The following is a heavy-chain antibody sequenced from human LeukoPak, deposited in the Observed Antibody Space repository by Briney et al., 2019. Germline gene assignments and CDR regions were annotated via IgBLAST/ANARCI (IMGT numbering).Heavy chain of an antibody. CDR1: GFTFSSYG. Sequence: GGSLRLSCAASGFTFSSYGMSWVRQAPGKGLEWVSAISGSGVSTYYADSVRGRFTISRDNSKNTVYLQMNSLRANDTAIYYCAKDDAWGRFYHWGQGTLVTVSS. J-gene: IGHJ1*01. V-gene: IGHV3-23*01. CDR2: ISGSGVST. CDR3: AKDDAWGRFYH. D-gene: IGHD3-16*01.